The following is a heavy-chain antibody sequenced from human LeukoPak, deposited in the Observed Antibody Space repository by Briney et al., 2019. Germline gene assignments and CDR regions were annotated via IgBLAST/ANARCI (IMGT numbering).Heavy chain of an antibody. CDR2: ISSSGSTI. CDR3: ARDRGDGYNYWLI. J-gene: IGHJ3*02. CDR1: GFTFSDYY. Sequence: GGSQRLSCAASGFTFSDYYMSWIRQAPGKGLEWVSYISSSGSTIYYADSVKGRFTISRDNAKNSLYLQMNSLRAEDTAVYYCARDRGDGYNYWLIWGQGTMVTVSS. V-gene: IGHV3-11*01. D-gene: IGHD5-24*01.